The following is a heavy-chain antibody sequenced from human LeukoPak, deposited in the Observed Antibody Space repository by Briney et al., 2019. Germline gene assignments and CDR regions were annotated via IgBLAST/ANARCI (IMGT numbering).Heavy chain of an antibody. V-gene: IGHV3-23*01. D-gene: IGHD2-2*01. Sequence: GGSLRLSCAASGFTFDDYGMSWVRQAPGKGLEWVSAISGSGGSTYYADSVKGRFTISRDNSKSTLYLQMNSLRAEDTAVYYCAKDRHAPGRYCSSTTCFPFDSWGQGTLVTVSS. CDR2: ISGSGGST. J-gene: IGHJ5*01. CDR1: GFTFDDYG. CDR3: AKDRHAPGRYCSSTTCFPFDS.